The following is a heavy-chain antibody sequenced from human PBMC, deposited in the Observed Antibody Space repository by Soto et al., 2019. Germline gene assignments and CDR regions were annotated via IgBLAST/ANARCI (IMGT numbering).Heavy chain of an antibody. CDR2: TYYRSKWYN. J-gene: IGHJ6*03. V-gene: IGHV6-1*01. CDR1: GDSVSSNSAA. D-gene: IGHD3-3*01. CDR3: ARARITIFGVVSSDMDV. Sequence: PSQTLSLTCVISGDSVSSNSAAWNWIRQSPSRGLEWLGRTYYRSKWYNDYAVSVKSRITINPDTSKNQFSLQLNSVTPEDTAVDYCARARITIFGVVSSDMDVWGKGTTVTVSS.